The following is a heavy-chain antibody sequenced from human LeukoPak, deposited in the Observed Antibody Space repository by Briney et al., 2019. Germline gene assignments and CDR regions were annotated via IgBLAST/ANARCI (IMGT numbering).Heavy chain of an antibody. J-gene: IGHJ4*02. CDR2: ISGSSSAI. V-gene: IGHV3-48*01. D-gene: IGHD5-12*01. Sequence: GGSLRLPCAASGFTFSTYGMNWVRQAPGKGLEWVSYISGSSSAIYYTDSVKGRFTISRDNAEKSVYLQMNGLRAEDTAVYYCATYSGYDRIFDHWGQGTLVTVSS. CDR1: GFTFSTYG. CDR3: ATYSGYDRIFDH.